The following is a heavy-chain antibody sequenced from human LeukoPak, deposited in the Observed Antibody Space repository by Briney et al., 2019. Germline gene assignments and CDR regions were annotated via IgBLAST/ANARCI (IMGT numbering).Heavy chain of an antibody. CDR2: INSDGSST. CDR1: GFTFSSYW. CDR3: AKDRPPSLWFGESHFDY. J-gene: IGHJ4*02. Sequence: GGSLRLSCAASGFTFSSYWMHWVRQAPGKGLVWASRINSDGSSTSYADSVKGRFTISRDNAKNTLYLQMNSLRAEDTAVYYCAKDRPPSLWFGESHFDYWGQGTLVTVSS. D-gene: IGHD3-10*01. V-gene: IGHV3-74*01.